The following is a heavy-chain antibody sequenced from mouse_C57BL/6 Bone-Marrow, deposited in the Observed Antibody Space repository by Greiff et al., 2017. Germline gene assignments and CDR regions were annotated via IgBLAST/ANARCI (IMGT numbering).Heavy chain of an antibody. CDR3: ARAWDGRSQFYYAMDY. CDR2: INPSSGYT. V-gene: IGHV1-7*01. D-gene: IGHD1-1*01. CDR1: GYTFPSYG. Sequence: VQLQQSGAELAKPGASVQLSCKASGYTFPSYGLHWVKQRPGQGLEWFGYINPSSGYTTYTQKFKDKATLTADKSSSTDCMQLGRMTYEDSAVYYCARAWDGRSQFYYAMDYWGQGTSVTVSS. J-gene: IGHJ4*01.